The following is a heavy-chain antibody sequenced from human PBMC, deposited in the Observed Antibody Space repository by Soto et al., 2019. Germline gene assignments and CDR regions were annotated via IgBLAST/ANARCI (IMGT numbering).Heavy chain of an antibody. CDR3: ASGLVTTLHY. V-gene: IGHV4-30-2*01. J-gene: IGHJ4*02. Sequence: LQLQESGSGLVKPSQTLSLTCAVSGGSISSGGYSWSWIRQPPGKGLEWIGYIYHSGSTYYNPSRKSRVTISVDRSKNQFSLKLSSVTAADTAVYYCASGLVTTLHYWGQGTLVTVSS. CDR2: IYHSGST. CDR1: GGSISSGGYS. D-gene: IGHD4-17*01.